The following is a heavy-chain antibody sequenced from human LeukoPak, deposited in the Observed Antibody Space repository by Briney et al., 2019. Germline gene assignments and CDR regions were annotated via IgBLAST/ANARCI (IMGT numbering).Heavy chain of an antibody. J-gene: IGHJ4*02. V-gene: IGHV3-23*01. Sequence: GGSLRLSCAASGFTFRSYAMSWVRQAPGKGLEWVSAIIGRGGSTYYADPARGRFTISGDNSKDTMYMKLNSLRGEDTAVNYCAKEFRIVVVPASPFDYWGQGTLVTFSS. CDR1: GFTFRSYA. D-gene: IGHD2-2*01. CDR3: AKEFRIVVVPASPFDY. CDR2: IIGRGGST.